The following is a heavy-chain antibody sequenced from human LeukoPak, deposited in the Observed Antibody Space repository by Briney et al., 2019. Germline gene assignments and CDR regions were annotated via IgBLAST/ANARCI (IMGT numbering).Heavy chain of an antibody. V-gene: IGHV3-30*02. CDR1: GFTFSSYG. J-gene: IGHJ4*02. Sequence: GGSLRPSCAASGFTFSSYGMHWVRQAPGKGLEWVAVIRYDGSNKYYADSVKGRFTISRDNSKNTLYLQMNSLRAEDTAVYYCAKDLGQWLAQYYFDYWGQGTLVTVSS. CDR3: AKDLGQWLAQYYFDY. CDR2: IRYDGSNK. D-gene: IGHD6-19*01.